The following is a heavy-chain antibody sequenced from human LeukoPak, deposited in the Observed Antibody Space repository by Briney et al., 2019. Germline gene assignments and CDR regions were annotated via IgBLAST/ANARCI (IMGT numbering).Heavy chain of an antibody. Sequence: ASVKVSCKASGYTFTIYGISWVRQAPGQGREWMGWISAYNGNTNYAQKLQGRVTMTTDTSTSTAYMELRSLRSDDTAVYYCARVEIVATIDYYYYYMDVWGKGTTVTISS. CDR1: GYTFTIYG. V-gene: IGHV1-18*01. CDR2: ISAYNGNT. J-gene: IGHJ6*03. D-gene: IGHD5-12*01. CDR3: ARVEIVATIDYYYYYMDV.